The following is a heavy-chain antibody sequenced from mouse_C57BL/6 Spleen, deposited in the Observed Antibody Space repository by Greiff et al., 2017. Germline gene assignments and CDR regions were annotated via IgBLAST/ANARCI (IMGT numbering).Heavy chain of an antibody. CDR2: IYPSDSET. J-gene: IGHJ2*01. V-gene: IGHV1-61*01. D-gene: IGHD2-5*01. CDR1: GYTFTSYW. Sequence: QVQLQQPGAELVRPGSSVKLSCKASGYTFTSYWMDWVKQRPGQGLEWIGNIYPSDSETHYNQKFKDKATLTVDKSYSTAYMPLSSLTSADSAVYYCARGDYSNYSGYWGQGTTLTVAS. CDR3: ARGDYSNYSGY.